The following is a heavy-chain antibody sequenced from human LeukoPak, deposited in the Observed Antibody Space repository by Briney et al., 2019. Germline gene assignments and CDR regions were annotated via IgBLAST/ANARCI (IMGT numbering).Heavy chain of an antibody. D-gene: IGHD6-13*01. J-gene: IGHJ4*02. CDR1: GYTFTSYG. V-gene: IGHV1-18*01. CDR3: ARDLPYSSSWESIDY. CDR2: VSSYNGNT. Sequence: ASVKVSCKASGYTFTSYGITWLRQAPGQGLEWMGWVSSYNGNTNHAQELQGRVTMTTDTSTSTAYMELRSLRSDDTAVYYCARDLPYSSSWESIDYWGQGTLVTVSS.